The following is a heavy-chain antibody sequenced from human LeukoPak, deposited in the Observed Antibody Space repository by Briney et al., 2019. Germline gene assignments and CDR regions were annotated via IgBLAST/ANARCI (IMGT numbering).Heavy chain of an antibody. V-gene: IGHV4-4*02. J-gene: IGHJ6*02. CDR2: IYRSGSI. Sequence: PSETLSLTCAVSGGSISSSNWWSWVRQPPGKGLEWIGEIYRSGSINYNPSLKSRVTISIDKPKNQFSLKLSSVTAADTAVYYCCMVRGVPYGPDYYYYGMDVWGQGTTVTVSS. CDR3: CMVRGVPYGPDYYYYGMDV. CDR1: GGSISSSNW. D-gene: IGHD3-10*01.